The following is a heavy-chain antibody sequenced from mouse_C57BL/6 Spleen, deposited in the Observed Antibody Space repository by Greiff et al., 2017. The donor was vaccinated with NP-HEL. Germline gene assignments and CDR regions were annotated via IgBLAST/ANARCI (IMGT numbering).Heavy chain of an antibody. V-gene: IGHV1-15*01. D-gene: IGHD1-1*01. J-gene: IGHJ2*01. CDR2: IDPETGGT. CDR1: GYTFTDYE. Sequence: VQLQQSGAELVRPGASVTLSCKASGYTFTDYEMHWVKQTPVHGLEWIGAIDPETGGTAYNQKFKGKAILTADKSSSTAYMELRSLTSEDSAVYYCTRSRHITFDYWGQGTTLTVSS. CDR3: TRSRHITFDY.